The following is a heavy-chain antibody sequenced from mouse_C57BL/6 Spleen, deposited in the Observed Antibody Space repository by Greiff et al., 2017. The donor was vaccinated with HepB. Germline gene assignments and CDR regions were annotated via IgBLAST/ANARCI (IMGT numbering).Heavy chain of an antibody. J-gene: IGHJ4*01. CDR3: ARKWMVHYAMDY. Sequence: EVQRVESGGGLVKPGGSLKLSCAASGFTFSDYGMHWVRQAPEKGLEWVAYISSGSSTIYYADTVKGRFTISRANAKNTLFLQMTSLRSEDPAMYYCARKWMVHYAMDYWGQGTSVTVAS. CDR1: GFTFSDYG. V-gene: IGHV5-17*01. CDR2: ISSGSSTI. D-gene: IGHD2-3*01.